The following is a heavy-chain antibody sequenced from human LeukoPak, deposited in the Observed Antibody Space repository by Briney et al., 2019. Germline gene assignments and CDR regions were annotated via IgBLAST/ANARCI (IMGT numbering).Heavy chain of an antibody. D-gene: IGHD3-22*01. Sequence: PSETLSLTCTVSGGSISSSSYYWGWIRQPPGKGLEWIGSIYYSGSTYYNPSLKSRVTISVDTSKNQFSLKLSSVTAADTAVYYCARHGLPLYYYDSSGYPYYFDYWGQGTLVTVSS. CDR3: ARHGLPLYYYDSSGYPYYFDY. CDR2: IYYSGST. V-gene: IGHV4-39*01. CDR1: GGSISSSSYY. J-gene: IGHJ4*02.